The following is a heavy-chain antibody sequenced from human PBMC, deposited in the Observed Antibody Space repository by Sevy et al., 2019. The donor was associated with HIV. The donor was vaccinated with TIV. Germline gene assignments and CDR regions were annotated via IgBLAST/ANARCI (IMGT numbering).Heavy chain of an antibody. J-gene: IGHJ6*02. V-gene: IGHV3-53*01. CDR3: ARVNCSGGSCYYYYGMDV. CDR1: GFTVSSNY. D-gene: IGHD2-15*01. Sequence: GSLRLSCAASGFTVSSNYMSWVRQAPGKGLEWVSVIYSGGSTYYPDSVKGRFTISRDNSKNTLYLQMNSLRAEDTAVYYCARVNCSGGSCYYYYGMDVWGQGTTVTVSS. CDR2: IYSGGST.